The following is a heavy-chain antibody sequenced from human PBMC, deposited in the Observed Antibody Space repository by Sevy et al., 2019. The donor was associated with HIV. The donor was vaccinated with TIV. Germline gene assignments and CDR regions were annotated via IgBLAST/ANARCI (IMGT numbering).Heavy chain of an antibody. CDR2: FYTGSKT. V-gene: IGHV3-53*01. CDR1: GFAVSSSY. CDR3: ARDKNAYYYGLDV. Sequence: GGSLRLSCAVSGFAVSSSYMNWVRQAPGKGLEWVSVFYTGSKTDYADSVKGRFTMSRDNSKNTLYLQMNGLRAEDTAVYYCARDKNAYYYGLDVWGQRTTVTVSS. J-gene: IGHJ6*02.